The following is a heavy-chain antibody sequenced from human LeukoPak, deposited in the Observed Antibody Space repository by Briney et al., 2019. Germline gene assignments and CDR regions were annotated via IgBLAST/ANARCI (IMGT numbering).Heavy chain of an antibody. V-gene: IGHV4-38-2*02. CDR1: GYSISSGYY. D-gene: IGHD3-22*01. CDR3: ARDTLYYYDSSGYSSFDY. Sequence: SETLYLTCTVSGYSISSGYYWGWIRQPPGKGLEWTGSIDHSGSTYYNPSLKSRVTISVDTSKNQFSLKLSSVTAADTAVYYCARDTLYYYDSSGYSSFDYWGQGTLVTVSS. CDR2: IDHSGST. J-gene: IGHJ4*02.